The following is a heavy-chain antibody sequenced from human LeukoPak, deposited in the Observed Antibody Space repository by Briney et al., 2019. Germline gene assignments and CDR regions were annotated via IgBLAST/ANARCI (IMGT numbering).Heavy chain of an antibody. CDR1: GYTLVELS. Sequence: ASVKVSCKVSGYTLVELSMHWVRQAPGKGLEWMGGFDPEHGATIYAQKFQGRVTMTEDTSTDTAYMEPTSLRSEDTAVYYCATSQWLVHYYGMEVWGQGTTVTVSS. V-gene: IGHV1-24*01. J-gene: IGHJ6*02. D-gene: IGHD6-19*01. CDR2: FDPEHGAT. CDR3: ATSQWLVHYYGMEV.